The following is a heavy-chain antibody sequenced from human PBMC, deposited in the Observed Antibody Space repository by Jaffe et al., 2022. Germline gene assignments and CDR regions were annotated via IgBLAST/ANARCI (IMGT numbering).Heavy chain of an antibody. J-gene: IGHJ4*02. V-gene: IGHV3-23*01. CDR1: GFTFSSYA. D-gene: IGHD3-10*01. CDR2: ISGSGGST. CDR3: AKDGTMVQGVIITVYFDY. Sequence: EVQLLESGGGLVQPGGSLRLSCAASGFTFSSYAMSWVRQAPGKGLEWVSAISGSGGSTYYADSVKGRFTISRDNSKNTLYLQMNSLRAEDTAVYYCAKDGTMVQGVIITVYFDYWGQGTLVTVSS.